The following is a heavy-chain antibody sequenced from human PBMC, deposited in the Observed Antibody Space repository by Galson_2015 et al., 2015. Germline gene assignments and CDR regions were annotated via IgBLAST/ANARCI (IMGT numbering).Heavy chain of an antibody. CDR3: AKSISAAAGSYYYYMDV. J-gene: IGHJ6*03. CDR2: ISWNSGSI. Sequence: SLRLSCAASGFTFDDYAMHWVRQAPGKGLEWVSGISWNSGSIGYADSVKGRFTISRDNAKNSLYLQMNSLRAEDTALYYCAKSISAAAGSYYYYMDVWGKGTTVTVSS. D-gene: IGHD6-13*01. V-gene: IGHV3-9*01. CDR1: GFTFDDYA.